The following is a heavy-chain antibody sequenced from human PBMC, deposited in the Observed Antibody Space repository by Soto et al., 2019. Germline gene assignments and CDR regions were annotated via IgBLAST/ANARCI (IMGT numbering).Heavy chain of an antibody. J-gene: IGHJ1*01. CDR3: ARVAIRFVLWMLLRPSRSTLF. CDR2: ISGYNGNT. Sequence: ASVKVSCKASGYTFSRYGFNWVRQAPGQGLEWVGWISGYNGNTKYAQKFQGRVTITIDTSASTAYMELSSLRSEDTAVYYCARVAIRFVLWMLLRPSRSTLFRGQ. D-gene: IGHD2-8*01. V-gene: IGHV1-18*01. CDR1: GYTFSRYG.